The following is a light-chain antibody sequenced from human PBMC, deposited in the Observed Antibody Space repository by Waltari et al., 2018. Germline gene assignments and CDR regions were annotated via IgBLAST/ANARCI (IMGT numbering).Light chain of an antibody. CDR2: KDR. Sequence: SYELTQPSSVSVSPGQTARITCSGDVFAKKYARWFQQTPDQAPVVVLYKDRERPSGVPERFSGSSSGTTVTLTISGAQVEDEGDYYCYSATDNYRVFGGGTKLTVL. J-gene: IGLJ3*02. CDR1: VFAKKY. V-gene: IGLV3-27*01. CDR3: YSATDNYRV.